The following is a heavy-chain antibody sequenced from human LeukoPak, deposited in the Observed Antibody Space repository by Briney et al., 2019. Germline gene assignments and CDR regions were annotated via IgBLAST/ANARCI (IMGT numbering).Heavy chain of an antibody. CDR1: GGSISSGSYY. J-gene: IGHJ5*02. CDR3: AREMRGYDFWSGYYAYNWFDP. CDR2: IYTSGST. Sequence: PSQTLSLTCTVSGGSISSGSYYWSWIRQPAGKGLEWIGRIYTSGSTNYNPPLKSRVTISVDTSKNQFSLKLSSVTAADTAVYYCAREMRGYDFWSGYYAYNWFDPWGQGTLVTVSS. D-gene: IGHD3-3*01. V-gene: IGHV4-61*02.